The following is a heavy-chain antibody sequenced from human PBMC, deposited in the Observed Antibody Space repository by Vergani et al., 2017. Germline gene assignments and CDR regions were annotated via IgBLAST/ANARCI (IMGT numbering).Heavy chain of an antibody. CDR3: ARGLTGYYNIKVWFAP. D-gene: IGHD3-9*01. J-gene: IGHJ5*02. CDR2: TYYSGST. Sequence: QVQLQESGPGLVKPSQTLSLTCTVSGGSISSGGYYWCWIRQHPGKGLDWIGDTYYSGSTYYTPSLKSRVTISVDSSKNQFSLKRSSVTAADTAVYYCARGLTGYYNIKVWFAPWSQGTLVTVSS. CDR1: GGSISSGGYY. V-gene: IGHV4-31*03.